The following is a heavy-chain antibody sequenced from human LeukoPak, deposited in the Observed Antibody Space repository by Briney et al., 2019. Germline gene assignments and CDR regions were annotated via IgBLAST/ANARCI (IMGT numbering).Heavy chain of an antibody. CDR2: IGSSGSYM. Sequence: GGSLKLSCAASGFTFSSFSMNWVRQAPGKGLERVSAIGSSGSYMYYADSVKGRFTISRDNAKNSLYLQMNSLRAEDTAVYYCARETTTSYDYWGQGTLVTVSS. CDR1: GFTFSSFS. V-gene: IGHV3-21*01. CDR3: ARETTTSYDY. J-gene: IGHJ4*02. D-gene: IGHD2/OR15-2a*01.